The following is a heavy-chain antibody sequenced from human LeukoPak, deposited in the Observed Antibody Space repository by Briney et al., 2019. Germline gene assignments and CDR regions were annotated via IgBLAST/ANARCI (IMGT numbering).Heavy chain of an antibody. CDR3: ARESIGHYYGPFFQH. CDR1: GGSISSGDYY. J-gene: IGHJ1*01. CDR2: IYYSGST. Sequence: SETLSLTCTVSGGSISSGDYYWSWIRQPPGKGLEWIGYIYYSGSTYYNPSLKSRVTISIDTSKNQFSLKLSSVTAADTAVYYCARESIGHYYGPFFQHWGQGTLVTVSS. D-gene: IGHD3-10*01. V-gene: IGHV4-30-4*02.